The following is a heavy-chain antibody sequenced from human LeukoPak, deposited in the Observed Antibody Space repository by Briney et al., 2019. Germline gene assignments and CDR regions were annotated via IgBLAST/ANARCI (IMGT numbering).Heavy chain of an antibody. J-gene: IGHJ4*02. CDR1: GYTFTGYY. CDR3: ATSSSSSWLVQAH. D-gene: IGHD6-13*01. V-gene: IGHV1-2*02. CDR2: INPNSGGT. Sequence: ASVKVSCKASGYTFTGYYMHWVRQAPGQGLEWMGWINPNSGGTNYAQKFQGRVTMTRDTSISTACMELSRLRSDDTAVYYCATSSSSSWLVQAHWGQGTRVTVSS.